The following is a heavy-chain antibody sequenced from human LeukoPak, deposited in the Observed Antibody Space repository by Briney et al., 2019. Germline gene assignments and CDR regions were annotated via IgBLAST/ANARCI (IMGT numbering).Heavy chain of an antibody. D-gene: IGHD4-17*01. V-gene: IGHV4-39*07. CDR3: ARGAGYYGDEFAY. CDR2: IYYSGST. Sequence: PSETLSLTCTVSGGSISSSSYYWGWIRQPPGKGLEWIGSIYYSGSTYYNPSPKSRVTISVDTSKNQFSLKLSSVTAADTAVYYCARGAGYYGDEFAYWGQGTLVTVSS. CDR1: GGSISSSSYY. J-gene: IGHJ4*02.